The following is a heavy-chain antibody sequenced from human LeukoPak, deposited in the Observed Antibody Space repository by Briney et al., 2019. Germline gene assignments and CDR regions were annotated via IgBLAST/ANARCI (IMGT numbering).Heavy chain of an antibody. CDR1: GFTFSSYG. Sequence: PGGSLRLSCAASGFTFSSYGMHWVRQAPGKGLEWVAFIRYDGSNKYYADSVKGRFTISRDNSKNTLYLQMNSLRAEDTAVYYWAKDKGYSTPNDYWGQGTLVTVSS. J-gene: IGHJ4*02. V-gene: IGHV3-30*02. CDR3: AKDKGYSTPNDY. CDR2: IRYDGSNK. D-gene: IGHD4-11*01.